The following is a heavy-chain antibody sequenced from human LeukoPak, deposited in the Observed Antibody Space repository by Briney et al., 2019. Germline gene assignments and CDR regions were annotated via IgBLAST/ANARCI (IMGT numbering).Heavy chain of an antibody. CDR3: SIEAVVVPAARLDY. CDR2: IRYDGSNK. CDR1: GFTFSSYG. Sequence: GGSLRLSCAASGFTFSSYGMHWVRQAPGKGLEWVAFIRYDGSNKYYADSVKGRFTISRDNSKNTLYLQMNSLRAEDTAVYYCSIEAVVVPAARLDYWGQGTLVTVSS. V-gene: IGHV3-30*02. D-gene: IGHD2-2*01. J-gene: IGHJ4*02.